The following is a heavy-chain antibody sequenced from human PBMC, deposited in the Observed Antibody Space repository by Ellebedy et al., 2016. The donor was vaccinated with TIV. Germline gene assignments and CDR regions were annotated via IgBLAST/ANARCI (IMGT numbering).Heavy chain of an antibody. CDR2: ISAYNGNT. Sequence: ASVKVSCKASGYTFTSYGISWVRLAPGQGLEWMGWISAYNGNTNYAQNLQGRVTMTTDTSTSTAYMELRSLRSDDTAVYYCARDDKARSHWFDPWGQGTLVTVSS. D-gene: IGHD3-22*01. J-gene: IGHJ5*02. V-gene: IGHV1-18*04. CDR1: GYTFTSYG. CDR3: ARDDKARSHWFDP.